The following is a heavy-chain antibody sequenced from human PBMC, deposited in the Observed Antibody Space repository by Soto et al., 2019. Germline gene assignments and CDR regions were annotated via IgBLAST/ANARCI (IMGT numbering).Heavy chain of an antibody. CDR3: AAYASGSYYNLNYGMDV. CDR2: IVVGSGNT. J-gene: IGHJ6*02. Sequence: SVKVSCKASGFTFTSSAVQWVRQARGQRLEWIGWIVVGSGNTNYAQKFQERVTITRDMSTSTAYMELSSLRSEDTAVYYCAAYASGSYYNLNYGMDVWGQGTTVTVSS. V-gene: IGHV1-58*01. D-gene: IGHD3-10*01. CDR1: GFTFTSSA.